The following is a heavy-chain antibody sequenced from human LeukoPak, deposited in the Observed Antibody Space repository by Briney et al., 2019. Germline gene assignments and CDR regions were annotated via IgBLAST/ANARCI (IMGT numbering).Heavy chain of an antibody. CDR3: ARDLDYYDSSGSLRSRTGDY. D-gene: IGHD3-22*01. J-gene: IGHJ4*02. V-gene: IGHV3-30-3*01. CDR2: ISYDGSNK. CDR1: GFTFSSYA. Sequence: PGGSLRLSCAASGFTFSSYAMHWVRQAPGKGLEWVAVISYDGSNKYYADSVKGRFTISRDNSKNTLYLQMSSLRSEDTAVYYCARDLDYYDSSGSLRSRTGDYWGQGTLVTISS.